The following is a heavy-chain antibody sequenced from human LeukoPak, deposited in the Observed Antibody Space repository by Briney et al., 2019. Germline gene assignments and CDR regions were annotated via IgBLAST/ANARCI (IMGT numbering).Heavy chain of an antibody. V-gene: IGHV4-34*01. CDR2: INHSGST. CDR3: ALYAFDV. Sequence: SETLSLTCAVYGGSFSGHYWSWIRQFPGKELEWIGEINHSGSTNYNPSLKSRVTIGVDTSKNQFSLKLNSMTAAARVHQQLALYAFDVWSQGTLVTVSS. CDR1: GGSFSGHY. J-gene: IGHJ3*01. D-gene: IGHD6-13*01.